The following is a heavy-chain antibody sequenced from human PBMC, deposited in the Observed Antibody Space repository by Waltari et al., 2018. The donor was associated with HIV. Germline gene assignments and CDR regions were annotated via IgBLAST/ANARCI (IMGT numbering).Heavy chain of an antibody. D-gene: IGHD3-10*01. CDR3: AHASRIPGTLVHYFDY. J-gene: IGHJ4*02. V-gene: IGHV2-5*02. CDR1: GFSLSTSGVG. Sequence: QITLKESGPTLVKPTQTLTLTCTFSGFSLSTSGVGVGWIRQPPGKALEWLVLIYWDDEKRYSPSRKSRLTITKDTSKNQVVLTMTNMDLVDTATYYCAHASRIPGTLVHYFDYWGQGTLVSVSP. CDR2: IYWDDEK.